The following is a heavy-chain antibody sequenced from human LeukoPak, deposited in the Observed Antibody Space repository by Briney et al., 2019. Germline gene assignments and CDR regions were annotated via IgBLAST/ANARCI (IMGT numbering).Heavy chain of an antibody. J-gene: IGHJ4*02. Sequence: GESLRLSCAVSGLTFSNHALSWVRQTPGKGLEWVSAISGRDESTYYADSVKGRFTISRDNSKSTLYLQMSSLRAEDTAVYHCAKVSGTTNYWGQGSMVTVSS. CDR3: AKVSGTTNY. D-gene: IGHD1-1*01. CDR2: ISGRDEST. CDR1: GLTFSNHA. V-gene: IGHV3-23*01.